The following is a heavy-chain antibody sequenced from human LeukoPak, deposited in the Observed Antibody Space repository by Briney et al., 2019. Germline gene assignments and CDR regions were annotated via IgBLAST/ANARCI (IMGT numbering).Heavy chain of an antibody. CDR2: ISSSSSYI. V-gene: IGHV3-21*01. CDR3: ARGVKGIAAAEGISY. CDR1: GFTFSSYA. Sequence: GGSLRLSCAASGFTFSSYAMSWVRQAPGKGLEWVSSISSSSSYIYYADSVKGRFTISRDNAKNSLYLQMNSLRAEDTAVYYCARGVKGIAAAEGISYWGQGTLVTVSS. J-gene: IGHJ4*02. D-gene: IGHD6-13*01.